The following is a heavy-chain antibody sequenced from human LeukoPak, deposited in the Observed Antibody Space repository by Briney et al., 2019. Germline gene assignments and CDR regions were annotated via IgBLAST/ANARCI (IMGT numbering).Heavy chain of an antibody. V-gene: IGHV3-21*01. CDR2: ISSSSSYI. D-gene: IGHD3-22*01. Sequence: PGGSLRLSCAASGFTFSSYSMNWVRQAPGKGLEWVSSISSSSSYIYYADSVKGRFTISRDNAKNSLYLQMNSLRAEDTAVYYCARDKGYYYDSSGYYSYFDYWGQGTLVTVSS. CDR1: GFTFSSYS. J-gene: IGHJ4*02. CDR3: ARDKGYYYDSSGYYSYFDY.